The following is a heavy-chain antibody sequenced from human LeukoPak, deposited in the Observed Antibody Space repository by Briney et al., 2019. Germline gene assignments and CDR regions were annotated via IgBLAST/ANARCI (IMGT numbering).Heavy chain of an antibody. CDR3: AKNQGIAVAGPTFDY. J-gene: IGHJ4*02. Sequence: PGGSLRLSCAASGFTFSSYGMSWVRQAPGKGVEWVSAISGSGGSTYYADSVKGRFTISRDNSKNTLYLQMNSLRAEDTAVYYCAKNQGIAVAGPTFDYWGQGTLVTVSS. D-gene: IGHD6-19*01. V-gene: IGHV3-23*01. CDR1: GFTFSSYG. CDR2: ISGSGGST.